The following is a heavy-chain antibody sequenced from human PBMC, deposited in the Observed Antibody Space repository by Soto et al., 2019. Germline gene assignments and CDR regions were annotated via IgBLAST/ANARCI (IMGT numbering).Heavy chain of an antibody. J-gene: IGHJ4*02. V-gene: IGHV3-23*01. CDR3: AKQGVIDFWSGYPYYFDY. CDR2: ISGSGGST. Sequence: GGSLRLSCAASGFTFSSYAMSWVRQAPGKGLEWVSAISGSGGSTYYAASVKGRFTISRDNSKNTLYLQMNSLRAEDTAVYYCAKQGVIDFWSGYPYYFDYWGQGTLVTVSS. D-gene: IGHD3-3*01. CDR1: GFTFSSYA.